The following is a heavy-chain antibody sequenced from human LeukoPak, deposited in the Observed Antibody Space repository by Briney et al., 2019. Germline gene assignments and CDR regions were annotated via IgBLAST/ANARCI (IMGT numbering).Heavy chain of an antibody. CDR3: ARGDPWGFDP. CDR1: GYTFSSYD. Sequence: ASVKVSCKTAGYTFSSYDINWGRQATGQGLEWMGWMNPNSGETGFAQNFQGRVTLTKNTSITTAYMELSSLRSEDTAVYYCARGDPWGFDPWGQGTLVTVSS. D-gene: IGHD7-27*01. V-gene: IGHV1-8*01. CDR2: MNPNSGET. J-gene: IGHJ5*02.